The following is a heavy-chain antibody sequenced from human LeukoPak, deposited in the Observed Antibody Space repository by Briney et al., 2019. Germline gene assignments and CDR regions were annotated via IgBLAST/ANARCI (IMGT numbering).Heavy chain of an antibody. D-gene: IGHD3-22*01. CDR2: IDPSDSYT. V-gene: IGHV5-10-1*01. CDR3: ARLRYYDSSGFDAFDI. CDR1: GYSFTSYW. Sequence: KPGESLRISCKGSGYSFTSYWISWVRQMPGKDLEWMGRIDPSDSYTNYSPSFQGHVTISADKSISTAYLQWSSLKASDTAMYYCARLRYYDSSGFDAFDIWGQGTMVTVSS. J-gene: IGHJ3*02.